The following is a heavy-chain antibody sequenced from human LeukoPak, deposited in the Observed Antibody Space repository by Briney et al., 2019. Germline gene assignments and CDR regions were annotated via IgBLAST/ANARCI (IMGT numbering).Heavy chain of an antibody. CDR2: IRGKAYGGTT. V-gene: IGHV3-49*04. J-gene: IGHJ4*02. D-gene: IGHD2/OR15-2a*01. Sequence: GGSLRLSCTTSGFTFGDYAMAWVRQTPGKGLECVGSIRGKAYGGTTEYAASVKGRFTISRDDSGSIAYLQMNSLKIEDTAVYYCTRWRVTSMLYSWGQGTLVTVSS. CDR1: GFTFGDYA. CDR3: TRWRVTSMLYS.